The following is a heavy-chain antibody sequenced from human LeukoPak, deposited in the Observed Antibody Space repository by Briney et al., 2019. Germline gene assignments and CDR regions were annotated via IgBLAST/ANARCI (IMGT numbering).Heavy chain of an antibody. Sequence: SETLSLTCAVYGGSFSGYYWSWIRQPPGKGLEWIGEINHSGSTNYNPSLKSRVTISVDTSKNQFSLKLSSVTAADTAVYYCARAPPPVVAATPFAFDIWGQGTIVTVSS. CDR3: ARAPPPVVAATPFAFDI. J-gene: IGHJ3*02. CDR1: GGSFSGYY. D-gene: IGHD2-15*01. CDR2: INHSGST. V-gene: IGHV4-34*01.